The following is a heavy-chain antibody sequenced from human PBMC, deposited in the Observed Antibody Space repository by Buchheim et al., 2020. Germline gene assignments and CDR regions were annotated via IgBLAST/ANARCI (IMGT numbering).Heavy chain of an antibody. Sequence: QVQLQQWGAGLLKPSETLSLTCAVYGGSFSGYYWSWIRQPPGKGLEWIGEINHSGSTNYNPSLKSRVTISVDTSKNQFSLKMSSVTAADTAVYYCARVGQRWHRRPGRIDYWGQGTL. V-gene: IGHV4-34*01. D-gene: IGHD1-14*01. CDR3: ARVGQRWHRRPGRIDY. CDR1: GGSFSGYY. CDR2: INHSGST. J-gene: IGHJ4*02.